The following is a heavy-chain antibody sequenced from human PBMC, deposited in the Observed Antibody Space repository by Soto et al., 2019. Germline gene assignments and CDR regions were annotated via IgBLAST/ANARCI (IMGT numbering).Heavy chain of an antibody. Sequence: QFQLVQSGAEVKKPGASMRVSCRNSGYTFTSHFIHWVRKAPVQWLEWMGWINTGNGNTRYSETFEGRVTITRDTSANTVYMELSSLRSEDTAVYYCARDRYYYYDTSGYLAYWGQGTLVTVSS. CDR1: GYTFTSHF. J-gene: IGHJ4*02. D-gene: IGHD3-22*01. CDR2: INTGNGNT. V-gene: IGHV1-3*04. CDR3: ARDRYYYYDTSGYLAY.